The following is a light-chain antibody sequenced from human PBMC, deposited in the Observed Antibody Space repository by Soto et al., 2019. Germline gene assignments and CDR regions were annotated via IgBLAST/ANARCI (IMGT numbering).Light chain of an antibody. CDR2: DVS. J-gene: IGLJ1*01. Sequence: QSFLTQPRSVSGSPGQSVTIPCTGTSSDVGGYNYVSWYQQHPGKAPKLMIYDVSKRPSGVPDRFSGSKSGNTASLTISGLQAEDEADYYCCSYAGSYTYVFGTGTKVTVL. CDR1: SSDVGGYNY. CDR3: CSYAGSYTYV. V-gene: IGLV2-11*01.